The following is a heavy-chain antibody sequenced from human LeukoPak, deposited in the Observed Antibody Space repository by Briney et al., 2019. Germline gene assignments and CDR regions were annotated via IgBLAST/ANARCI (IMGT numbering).Heavy chain of an antibody. V-gene: IGHV3-7*01. CDR1: GFTFSTYW. CDR3: AREYSSGWYLGYYYYMDV. J-gene: IGHJ6*03. CDR2: IKQDGSEK. Sequence: GGSLRLSCVASGFTFSTYWMSWVRQAPGKGLEWVANIKQDGSEKYYVDSVKGRFTISRDNAKNSLYLQMNSLRAEDTAVYYCAREYSSGWYLGYYYYMDVWGKGTTVTVSS. D-gene: IGHD6-19*01.